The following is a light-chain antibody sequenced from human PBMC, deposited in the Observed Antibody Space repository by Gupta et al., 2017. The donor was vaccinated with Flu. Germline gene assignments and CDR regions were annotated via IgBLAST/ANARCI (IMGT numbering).Light chain of an antibody. J-gene: IGLJ2*01. V-gene: IGLV4-69*01. Sequence: QLVLTHSPSASASPGASVKLTCTLSSGHSSYAIAWHQQQPEKGPRYLMRLNSDGSHSKGDGIPDRFSGSSSGAERYLTISSLQSEDEADYYCQTWGTAIVVFGGGTKLTVL. CDR3: QTWGTAIVV. CDR1: SGHSSYA. CDR2: LNSDGSH.